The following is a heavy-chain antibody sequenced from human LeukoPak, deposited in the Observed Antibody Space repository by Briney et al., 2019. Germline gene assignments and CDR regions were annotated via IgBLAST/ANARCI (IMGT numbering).Heavy chain of an antibody. Sequence: GGSLRLSCAASGFTFSSYWMSWVRQAPGKGLEWVANIKQDGSEKYYVDSVKGRFTISRDNAKNSLYLQMNSLRAGDTAVYYCARDQACSGGSCYSGGWFDPWGQGTLVTVSS. CDR1: GFTFSSYW. CDR3: ARDQACSGGSCYSGGWFDP. CDR2: IKQDGSEK. V-gene: IGHV3-7*01. J-gene: IGHJ5*02. D-gene: IGHD2-15*01.